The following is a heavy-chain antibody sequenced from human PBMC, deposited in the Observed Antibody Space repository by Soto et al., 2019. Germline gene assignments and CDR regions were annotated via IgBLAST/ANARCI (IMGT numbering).Heavy chain of an antibody. D-gene: IGHD7-27*01. CDR1: GGSMSSYY. CDR2: IYYSGST. Sequence: QVQLXXSXPGLVKPSETLSLTCTVSGGSMSSYYWSWIRQPPGKGLEWIGYIYYSGSTDYNPSLNSRVAISVDTTKNPLTQKLRSVTTADPAVYYCATCLANWGYFPYWGQGTLVTVSS. CDR3: ATCLANWGYFPY. V-gene: IGHV4-59*12. J-gene: IGHJ4*02.